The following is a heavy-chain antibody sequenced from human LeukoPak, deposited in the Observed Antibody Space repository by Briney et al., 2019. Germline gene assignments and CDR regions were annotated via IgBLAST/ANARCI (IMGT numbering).Heavy chain of an antibody. CDR3: ARDWLAGNPYHAFDL. Sequence: GGSLRLSCAASEFTFSRYWMSWVRQAPGKGPEWVANIKQDGSEKYYVDSVKGRFTISRDNAKNSLHLQMNSLRAEDTAVYYCARDWLAGNPYHAFDLWGKGTMVTVSS. CDR1: EFTFSRYW. CDR2: IKQDGSEK. D-gene: IGHD3-22*01. V-gene: IGHV3-7*01. J-gene: IGHJ3*01.